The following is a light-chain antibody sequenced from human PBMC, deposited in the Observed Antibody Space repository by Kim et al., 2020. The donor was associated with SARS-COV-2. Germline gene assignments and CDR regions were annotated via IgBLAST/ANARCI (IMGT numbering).Light chain of an antibody. CDR3: QQRSNWVA. Sequence: LALSPGERATLSCRASQSVSSYLAWYQQKPGQAPRLLIYDASNRATGIPARFSGSGSGTDFTLTISSLEPEDFAVYYCQQRSNWVAFGQGTKLEIK. J-gene: IGKJ2*01. CDR2: DAS. CDR1: QSVSSY. V-gene: IGKV3-11*01.